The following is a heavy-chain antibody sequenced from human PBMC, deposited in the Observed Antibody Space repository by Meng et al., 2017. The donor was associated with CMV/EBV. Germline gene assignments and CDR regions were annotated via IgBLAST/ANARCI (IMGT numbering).Heavy chain of an antibody. CDR3: ARVPPPDAFDI. J-gene: IGHJ3*02. Sequence: SETLSLTCTVSGGSISSYYWSWIRQPPGKGLEWIGYIYYSGSTNYNPSLKSRVTISVDTSKNPFSLKLSSVTAADTAVYYCARVPPPDAFDIWGQGTMVTVSS. V-gene: IGHV4-59*01. CDR1: GGSISSYY. CDR2: IYYSGST.